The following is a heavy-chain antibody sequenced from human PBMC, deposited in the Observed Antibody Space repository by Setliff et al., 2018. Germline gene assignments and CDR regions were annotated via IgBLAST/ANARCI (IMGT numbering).Heavy chain of an antibody. V-gene: IGHV1-69*05. D-gene: IGHD3-3*01. CDR3: ARAVTTPYYFDY. CDR2: IIPIFGTA. CDR1: GGTFSSYA. J-gene: IGHJ4*02. Sequence: SVKVSCKASGGTFSSYAISWVRQAPGQGLEWMGGIIPIFGTANYAQKFQGRVTITTDESTSAAYMELSSLRSEDTAVYYCARAVTTPYYFDYWGQGTLVTVSS.